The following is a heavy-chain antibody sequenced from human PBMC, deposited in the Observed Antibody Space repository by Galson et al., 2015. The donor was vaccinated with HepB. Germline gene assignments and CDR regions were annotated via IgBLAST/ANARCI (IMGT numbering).Heavy chain of an antibody. Sequence: TLSLTCSVSGGSISSNNYFWSWIRQHPEKGLEWIAYISDSGRTYSNPSLKSRVSMSIDTSKNQFSLKLTSVTAADTAVYYCAREVNVASATDGFDIWGQGTLVTVSS. D-gene: IGHD2-21*01. CDR2: ISDSGRT. CDR3: AREVNVASATDGFDI. J-gene: IGHJ3*02. V-gene: IGHV4-31*03. CDR1: GGSISSNNYF.